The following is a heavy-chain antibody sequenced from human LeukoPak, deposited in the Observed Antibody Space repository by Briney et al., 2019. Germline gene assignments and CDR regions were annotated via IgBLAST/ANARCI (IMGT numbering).Heavy chain of an antibody. Sequence: SETLSLTCAAYGGSFSGYYWSWIRQPPGEGLEWIGEINHSGSTNYNPSLKSRVTISVDTSKNQFSLKLSSVTAADTAVYYCARGCRDGYKSGPYYFDYWGQGTLVTVSS. CDR1: GGSFSGYY. CDR2: INHSGST. J-gene: IGHJ4*02. CDR3: ARGCRDGYKSGPYYFDY. D-gene: IGHD5-24*01. V-gene: IGHV4-34*01.